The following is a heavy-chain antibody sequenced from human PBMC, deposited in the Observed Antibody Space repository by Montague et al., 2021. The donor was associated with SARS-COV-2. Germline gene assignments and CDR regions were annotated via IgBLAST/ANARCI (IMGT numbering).Heavy chain of an antibody. V-gene: IGHV3-23*01. CDR2: ISLSGGST. CDR1: GFTFSTFA. Sequence: SLSLSGAASGFTFSTFAMSWVRQAPGKGLEWVSAISLSGGSTYYADSVKGRFTISRDNSKNTLFLQMNSLRAEDTAVYYCAKGGVVVVAATDLDYWGQGTLVTVSS. CDR3: AKGGVVVVAATDLDY. J-gene: IGHJ4*02. D-gene: IGHD2-15*01.